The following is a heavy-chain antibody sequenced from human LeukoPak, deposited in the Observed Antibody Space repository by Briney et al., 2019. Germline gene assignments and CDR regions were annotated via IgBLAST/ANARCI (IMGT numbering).Heavy chain of an antibody. J-gene: IGHJ6*03. CDR2: IYHLGST. Sequence: SETLPLTCTVSGRCITRGGYYWSWVRQLPGKGLEWTGYIYHLGSTYYNASLKSRLTISVDTSNNQFSLNLSSVTAADTAVYYCARVPMGASYYYMDVWGKGTTVTVSS. CDR3: ARVPMGASYYYMDV. V-gene: IGHV4-31*03. CDR1: GRCITRGGYY. D-gene: IGHD1-26*01.